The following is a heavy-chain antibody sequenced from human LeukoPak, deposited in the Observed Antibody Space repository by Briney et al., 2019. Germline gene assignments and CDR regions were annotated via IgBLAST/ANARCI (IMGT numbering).Heavy chain of an antibody. CDR2: IIPIFGTA. V-gene: IGHV1-69*13. J-gene: IGHJ5*02. Sequence: SVKVSCKASGGTFSSYAISWVRQAPGQGPEWMGGIIPIFGTANYAQKFQGRVTITADESTSTAYMELSSLRSEDTAVYYCARAPAWVVPAAMFRAWFDPWGQGTLVTVSS. CDR1: GGTFSSYA. D-gene: IGHD2-2*01. CDR3: ARAPAWVVPAAMFRAWFDP.